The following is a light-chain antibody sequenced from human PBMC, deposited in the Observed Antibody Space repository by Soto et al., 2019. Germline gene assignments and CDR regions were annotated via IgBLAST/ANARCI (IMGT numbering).Light chain of an antibody. J-gene: IGKJ1*01. CDR1: ESISNW. V-gene: IGKV1-5*03. CDR3: QQRSEWPRT. CDR2: KAS. Sequence: DIQMTQSPSTLSASVGDRVIITCRASESISNWLAWYQQKPGKAPNLLIYKASSLKSGVPLRFSGSGSGTEFTLTINSLQPDDFAVYHCQQRSEWPRTFGQGTKVDIK.